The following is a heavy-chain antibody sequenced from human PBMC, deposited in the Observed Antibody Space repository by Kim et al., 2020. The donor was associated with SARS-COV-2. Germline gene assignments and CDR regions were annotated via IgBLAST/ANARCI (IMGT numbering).Heavy chain of an antibody. CDR1: GYRFSTYW. Sequence: GESLKISCEGFGYRFSTYWIGWVRQMPGKGLEWMGIIFPADSDTRYSPSFQGQVTIPADKSLSTAYVQWSSLKASDTAMYYCVRVSGTSSIGLDLWGQGTLVTVSS. V-gene: IGHV5-51*01. CDR2: IFPADSDT. J-gene: IGHJ5*02. D-gene: IGHD6-6*01. CDR3: VRVSGTSSIGLDL.